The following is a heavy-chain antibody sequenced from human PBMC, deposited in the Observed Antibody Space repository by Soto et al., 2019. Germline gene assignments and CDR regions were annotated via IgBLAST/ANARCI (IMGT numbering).Heavy chain of an antibody. CDR1: GYTFTSYY. Sequence: ASVKVSCKASGYTFTSYYMHWVRQAPGQGLEWMGIINPSGGNTSYAQKFQGRVTMTRNTSISTVYMELSSLSSEDTAVYFCAKKVYGEYTLDWFDPWGQGTLVTVSS. CDR2: INPSGGNT. CDR3: AKKVYGEYTLDWFDP. V-gene: IGHV1-46*01. D-gene: IGHD4-17*01. J-gene: IGHJ5*02.